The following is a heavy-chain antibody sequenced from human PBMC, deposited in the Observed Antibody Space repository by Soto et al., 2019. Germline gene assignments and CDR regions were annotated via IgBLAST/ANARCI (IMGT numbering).Heavy chain of an antibody. CDR1: GFSFRTYA. V-gene: IGHV3-23*01. D-gene: IGHD3-10*02. CDR2: ISDPGDDT. Sequence: EVQLLESGGGLVQPGGSLRLSCAAAGFSFRTYAMSWVRQAPGQGLEWVSVISDPGDDTYYADSVKGRFTISRDSSRNTLYLRMNSLRAEDTAVYYCASDVRGPTFYFDSWGQGTLVTVAS. J-gene: IGHJ4*02. CDR3: ASDVRGPTFYFDS.